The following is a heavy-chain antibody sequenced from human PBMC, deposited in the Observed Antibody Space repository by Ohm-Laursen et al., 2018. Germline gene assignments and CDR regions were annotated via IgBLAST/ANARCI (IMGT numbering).Heavy chain of an antibody. D-gene: IGHD1-26*01. CDR3: ARDRATNFFDY. CDR1: GFTVSNNY. CDR2: IYSGGGT. V-gene: IGHV3-53*01. Sequence: SLRLSCSAPGFTVSNNYMSWVRQAPGKGLEWVSVIYSGGGTYYADSVKGRFTISRDNSKNTLYLQMNSLRAADTAVYYCARDRATNFFDYWGQGTLVTVSS. J-gene: IGHJ4*02.